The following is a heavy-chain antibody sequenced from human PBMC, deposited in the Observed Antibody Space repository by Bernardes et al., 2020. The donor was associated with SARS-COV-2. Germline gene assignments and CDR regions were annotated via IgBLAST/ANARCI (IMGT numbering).Heavy chain of an antibody. CDR2: IYSGGST. CDR1: GFTVSSNY. J-gene: IGHJ3*02. CDR3: AREVSRNAFDI. V-gene: IGHV3-53*01. Sequence: GGSLRLSCAASGFTVSSNYMSWVRQAPGKGLEWVSVIYSGGSTYYADSVKGRFTISRDNSKNTVYLQMNSLRAEDTAVYYCAREVSRNAFDIWGQGTMVTVSS.